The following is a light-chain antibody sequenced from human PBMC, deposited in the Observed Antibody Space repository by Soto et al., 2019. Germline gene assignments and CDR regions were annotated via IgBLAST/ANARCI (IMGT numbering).Light chain of an antibody. Sequence: QSSLAQPASVSRSPGQSITISFTGTISDVGSYNLASCYQQYPGKAPKLMIYEGSKRPSGVSNRFSGSKSGNTDSLTISGLQAEDEADYYSCSYAGSYVFGAGTKVTV. CDR3: CSYAGSYV. CDR1: ISDVGSYNL. CDR2: EGS. J-gene: IGLJ1*01. V-gene: IGLV2-23*01.